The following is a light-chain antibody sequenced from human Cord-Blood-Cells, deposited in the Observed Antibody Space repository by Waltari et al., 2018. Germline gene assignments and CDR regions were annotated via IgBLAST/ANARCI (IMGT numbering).Light chain of an antibody. Sequence: DFQMTHSPSPLSPSVGAKSPIPCQPSQDISNYLNWYQQKPGKAPKLLIYAASNLETGVPSRFSGSGSGTDFTFTISSLQPEDIATYYCQQYDNLSWTFGQGTKVEIK. V-gene: IGKV1-33*01. J-gene: IGKJ1*01. CDR1: QDISNY. CDR2: AAS. CDR3: QQYDNLSWT.